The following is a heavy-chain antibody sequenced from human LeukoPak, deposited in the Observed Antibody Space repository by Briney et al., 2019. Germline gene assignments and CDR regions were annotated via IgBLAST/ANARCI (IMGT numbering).Heavy chain of an antibody. D-gene: IGHD2-2*01. V-gene: IGHV1-18*01. CDR3: ARDPQGRYCSSTSCYYYYYYGMDV. CDR1: GYTFTSYG. Sequence: ASVKVSCKASGYTFTSYGISWVRQAPGQGLEWMGWISAYNGNTNYAQKLQGRVTMTTDTSTSTAYMELRSLRSDDTAVYYCARDPQGRYCSSTSCYYYYYYGMDVWGPGTTVTVSS. CDR2: ISAYNGNT. J-gene: IGHJ6*02.